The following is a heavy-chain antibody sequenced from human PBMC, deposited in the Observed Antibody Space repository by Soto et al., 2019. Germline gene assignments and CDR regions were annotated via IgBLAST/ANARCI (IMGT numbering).Heavy chain of an antibody. V-gene: IGHV1-8*01. CDR2: MNPNNGET. Sequence: QVQLVQSGAEVKKPGASVKVSCKASGYTFTSYDINWVRQATGQGLEWMGWMNPNNGETHSAQKFQGRLTMTRSSSISTAYMELRSLRYEDKAMYYFARWYVGKSGDCWGQGTIVTVSS. CDR1: GYTFTSYD. CDR3: ARWYVGKSGDC. J-gene: IGHJ4*02. D-gene: IGHD6-13*01.